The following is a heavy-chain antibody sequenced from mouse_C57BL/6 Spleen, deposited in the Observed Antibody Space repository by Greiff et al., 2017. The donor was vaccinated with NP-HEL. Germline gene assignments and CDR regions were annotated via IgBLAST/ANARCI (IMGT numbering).Heavy chain of an antibody. V-gene: IGHV8-8*01. Sequence: QVTLKESGPGILQPSQTLSLTCSFSGFSLSTFGMGVGWIRQPSGKGLEWLAHIWWDDDKYYNPALKSRLTISKDTSKNQVFLKIANVDTADTATYYCARSYYYGSSGYYAMDYWGQGTSVTVSS. D-gene: IGHD1-1*01. CDR1: GFSLSTFGMG. CDR2: IWWDDDK. CDR3: ARSYYYGSSGYYAMDY. J-gene: IGHJ4*01.